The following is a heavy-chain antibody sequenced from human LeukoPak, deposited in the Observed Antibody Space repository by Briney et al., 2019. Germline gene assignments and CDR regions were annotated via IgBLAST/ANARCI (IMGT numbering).Heavy chain of an antibody. CDR1: GGSFSGYY. CDR3: AGKDIVVVPAEMGWFDP. Sequence: SETLSLTCAVYGGSFSGYYWSWIRQPPGKGLEWIGETNHSESTNYNPSLKSRVTISVDTSKNQFSLKLSSVTAADTAVYYCAGKDIVVVPAEMGWFDPWGQGTLVTVSS. D-gene: IGHD2-2*01. J-gene: IGHJ5*02. CDR2: TNHSEST. V-gene: IGHV4-34*01.